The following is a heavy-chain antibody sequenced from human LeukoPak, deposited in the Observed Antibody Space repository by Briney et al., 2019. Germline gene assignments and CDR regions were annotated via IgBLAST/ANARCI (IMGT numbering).Heavy chain of an antibody. J-gene: IGHJ6*02. D-gene: IGHD3-10*01. V-gene: IGHV3-30-3*01. CDR3: AREGYYGSGSYSYYYYGMDV. CDR2: ISYDGSNK. CDR1: GFTFSSYA. Sequence: GGSLGLSCAASGFTFSSYAMHWVRQAPGKGLEWVAVISYDGSNKYYADSVKGRFTISRDNSKNTLYLQMNSLRAEDAAVYYCAREGYYGSGSYSYYYYGMDVWGQGTTVTVSS.